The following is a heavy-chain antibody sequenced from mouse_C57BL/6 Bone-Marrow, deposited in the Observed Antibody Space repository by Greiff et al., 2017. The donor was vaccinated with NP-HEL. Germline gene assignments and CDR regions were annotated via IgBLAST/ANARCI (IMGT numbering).Heavy chain of an antibody. CDR1: GYTFTTYP. CDR3: ARGDGYDWYFDV. Sequence: VQLQESGAELVKPGASVKMSCKASGYTFTTYPIEWMKQNHGKSLEWIGNFHPYNDDTKYNEKFKGKATLTVEQSSSSVYLELSRLTSDDSAVYYCARGDGYDWYFDVWGTGTTVTVSS. D-gene: IGHD2-2*01. CDR2: FHPYNDDT. V-gene: IGHV1-47*01. J-gene: IGHJ1*03.